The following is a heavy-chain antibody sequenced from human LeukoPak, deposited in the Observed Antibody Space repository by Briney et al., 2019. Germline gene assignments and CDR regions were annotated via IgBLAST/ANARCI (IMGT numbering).Heavy chain of an antibody. V-gene: IGHV4-61*02. CDR3: ARGYYGSGSYFS. CDR1: GGSISSGSYY. J-gene: IGHJ5*02. Sequence: SETLSLTCTVSGGSISSGSYYWSWIRQPAGKGLEWIGRIYTSGSTNYNPSLKSRVTISVDTSKNQFSLKLSSVTAADTAVYYCARGYYGSGSYFSWGQGTLVTVSS. D-gene: IGHD3-10*01. CDR2: IYTSGST.